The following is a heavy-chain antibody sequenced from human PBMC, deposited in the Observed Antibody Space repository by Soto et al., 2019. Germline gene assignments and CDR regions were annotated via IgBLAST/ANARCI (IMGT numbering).Heavy chain of an antibody. CDR3: ARGPGGPDGPGDY. J-gene: IGHJ4*02. D-gene: IGHD2-15*01. Sequence: GASVKVSCKASGYTFTSYAMHWVLQAPGQRLEWMGWINAGNGNTKYSQKFQGRVTITRDTSASTAYMELSSLRSEDTAVYYCARGPGGPDGPGDYWGQGTLVTVSS. V-gene: IGHV1-3*01. CDR1: GYTFTSYA. CDR2: INAGNGNT.